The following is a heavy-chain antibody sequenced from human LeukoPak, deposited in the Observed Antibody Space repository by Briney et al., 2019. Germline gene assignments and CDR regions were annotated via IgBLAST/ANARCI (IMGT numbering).Heavy chain of an antibody. J-gene: IGHJ4*02. CDR2: IHPSGGGT. CDR1: GYTFTDYY. D-gene: IGHD5-18*01. CDR3: ARMAMDPAMVTNFFDL. V-gene: IGHV1-46*01. Sequence: VASVKISCKASGYTFTDYYMYWVRQAPGQGPECMGVIHPSGGGTTYAQKFQGRVTLTKDTATSTVYIELSSLRSDDTAVYCCARMAMDPAMVTNFFDLWGQGTLLIVSA.